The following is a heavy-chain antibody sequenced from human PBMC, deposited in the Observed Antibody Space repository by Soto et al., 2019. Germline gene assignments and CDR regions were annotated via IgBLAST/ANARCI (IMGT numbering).Heavy chain of an antibody. Sequence: SETLSLTCTVSGGSISSYYWSWIRQPPGKGLEWIGYIYYSGSTNYNPSLKSRVTISVDTSKNQFSLKLSSVTAADTAVYYCARVHYDFWSGYYTSIFDYWGQGTLVTVS. V-gene: IGHV4-59*01. D-gene: IGHD3-3*01. J-gene: IGHJ4*02. CDR2: IYYSGST. CDR3: ARVHYDFWSGYYTSIFDY. CDR1: GGSISSYY.